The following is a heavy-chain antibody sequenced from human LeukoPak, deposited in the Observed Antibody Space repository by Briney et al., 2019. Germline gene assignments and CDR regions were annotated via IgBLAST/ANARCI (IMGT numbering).Heavy chain of an antibody. V-gene: IGHV3-48*04. CDR2: VGISSGNT. D-gene: IGHD4-17*01. CDR3: ARERRTVTTSLDY. J-gene: IGHJ4*02. Sequence: GGSLRLSCAASGFTFIDYSMNWVRQAPGKGLEWISYVGISSGNTKYADSVKGRFTISRDDAKNSLYLQMNSLRAEDTAVYYCARERRTVTTSLDYWGQGTLVTVSS. CDR1: GFTFIDYS.